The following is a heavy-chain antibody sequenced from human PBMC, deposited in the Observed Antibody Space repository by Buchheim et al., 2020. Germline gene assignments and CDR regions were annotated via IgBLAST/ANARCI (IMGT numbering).Heavy chain of an antibody. CDR2: ISGSGGST. V-gene: IGHV3-23*04. CDR3: AKGIYGSGSYYNDY. CDR1: GFTFSSYA. J-gene: IGHJ4*02. D-gene: IGHD3-10*01. Sequence: EVQLVESGGGLVQPGGSPRLSCAASGFTFSSYAMSWVRQAPGKGLEWVAAISGSGGSTYYADSVKGRVTISRADSKNTLYLQMNSLRAEDTAVYYCAKGIYGSGSYYNDYWGQGTL.